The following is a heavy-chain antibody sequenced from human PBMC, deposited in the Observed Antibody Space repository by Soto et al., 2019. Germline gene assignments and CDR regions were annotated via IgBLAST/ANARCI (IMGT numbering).Heavy chain of an antibody. J-gene: IGHJ4*02. D-gene: IGHD3-22*01. CDR2: IYYTGST. Sequence: QVQLQESGPGLVKPSQTLSLTCTVSGGSISSGDYYWSWIRQSPGKGLAWIGYIYYTGSTYYNASIKSRLPMSVGPSKNQLSLRLTSVTAADPAVYYCARAFDDSSGYYGAFGYWGQGTLVTVSP. V-gene: IGHV4-30-4*01. CDR3: ARAFDDSSGYYGAFGY. CDR1: GGSISSGDYY.